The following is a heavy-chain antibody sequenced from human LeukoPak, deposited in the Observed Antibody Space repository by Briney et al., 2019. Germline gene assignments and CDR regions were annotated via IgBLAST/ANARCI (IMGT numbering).Heavy chain of an antibody. Sequence: SGPTLVNPTQTLTLTCTFSGFSLSTSGMGVGWIRQPPGKALEWLALIYWDDDKRYSPSLKNRLTITKDTSKNQVVLTMTNMDPVDTATYYCAHKLEVGVNTRYFQHWGQGTLVTVSS. J-gene: IGHJ1*01. CDR3: AHKLEVGVNTRYFQH. CDR2: IYWDDDK. V-gene: IGHV2-5*02. D-gene: IGHD1-26*01. CDR1: GFSLSTSGMG.